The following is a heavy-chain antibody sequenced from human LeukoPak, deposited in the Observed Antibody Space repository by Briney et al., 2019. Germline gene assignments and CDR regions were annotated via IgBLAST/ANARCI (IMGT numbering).Heavy chain of an antibody. V-gene: IGHV3-7*01. CDR2: IEQDSSEK. Sequence: GGSLRLSCAASGFTFSNYWMTWVRQAPGKGLEWVANIEQDSSEKYYVDSVKGRFTISRDNAKNSLNLQMNSMRDEDTAVYYCARVASVHYYDSSGFGYYYYYMDVWGKGTTVTVSS. D-gene: IGHD3-22*01. CDR3: ARVASVHYYDSSGFGYYYYYMDV. CDR1: GFTFSNYW. J-gene: IGHJ6*03.